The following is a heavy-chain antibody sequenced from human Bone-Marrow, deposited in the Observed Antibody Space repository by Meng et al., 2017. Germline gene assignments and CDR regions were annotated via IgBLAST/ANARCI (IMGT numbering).Heavy chain of an antibody. Sequence: GGSLRLSCAASGFTFSSYWMSWVRQAPGKGLEWVANIKQDGSEKYYVDSVKGRFTISRDNAKNSLYLQMNSLRAEDTAVYYCARDQRGWPEYFHHWGQGTLVTVSS. CDR2: IKQDGSEK. J-gene: IGHJ1*01. V-gene: IGHV3-7*01. CDR1: GFTFSSYW. CDR3: ARDQRGWPEYFHH. D-gene: IGHD2-15*01.